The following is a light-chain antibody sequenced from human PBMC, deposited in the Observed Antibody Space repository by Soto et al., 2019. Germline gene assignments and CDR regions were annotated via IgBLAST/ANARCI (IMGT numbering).Light chain of an antibody. J-gene: IGKJ4*01. Sequence: EIVLTQSPATLSLSPGERATLSCRASQSVSSYLAWYQQKPGQAPTLLIYDASNRATGIPARFSGSGSGTDFTLTISSLEPEDFAVYYCQQRSNWPPPLTFGGGTKVEIK. V-gene: IGKV3-11*01. CDR3: QQRSNWPPPLT. CDR1: QSVSSY. CDR2: DAS.